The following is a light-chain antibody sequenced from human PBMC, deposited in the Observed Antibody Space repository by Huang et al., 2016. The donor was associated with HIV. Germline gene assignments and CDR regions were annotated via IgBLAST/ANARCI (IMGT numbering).Light chain of an antibody. J-gene: IGKJ2*01. Sequence: EVVMTQSPATLSVSPGERATLSCRASQSVSSNLAWYQQKPGQAPRLLIYGSSTRATGIPARFSGSGSGTEFTLTISSLQSEDFAVYYCQQYNNWPPPRTYTFGQGTKLEIK. CDR3: QQYNNWPPPRTYT. CDR1: QSVSSN. CDR2: GSS. V-gene: IGKV3-15*01.